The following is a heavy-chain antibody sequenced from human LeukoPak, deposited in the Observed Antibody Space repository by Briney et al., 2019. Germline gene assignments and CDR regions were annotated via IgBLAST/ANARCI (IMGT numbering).Heavy chain of an antibody. V-gene: IGHV1-18*01. CDR3: ARPRGSGYYPHY. D-gene: IGHD3-22*01. CDR2: ISAYNGNT. Sequence: GASVKVSCKASGYTFTSYGISWVRQAPGQGLEWMGWISAYNGNTNYAQKFQGRVTMTRDTSISTAYMELSRLRSDDTAVYYCARPRGSGYYPHYWGQGTLVTVSS. J-gene: IGHJ4*02. CDR1: GYTFTSYG.